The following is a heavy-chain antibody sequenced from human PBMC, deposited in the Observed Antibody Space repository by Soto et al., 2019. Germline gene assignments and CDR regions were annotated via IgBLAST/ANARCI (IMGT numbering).Heavy chain of an antibody. CDR3: ARGLRSSSSESVDV. CDR1: GYTFTSYD. D-gene: IGHD6-6*01. V-gene: IGHV1-8*01. Sequence: QVQLVQSGAEVKKPGASVKVSCKASGYTFTSYDINWVRQATGQGLEWMGWMNPSSGNTGYAQKIQGRVTMTRDTSISTAYMELSSLRSEDTAVYYCARGLRSSSSESVDVWGKGTTVTVSS. CDR2: MNPSSGNT. J-gene: IGHJ6*03.